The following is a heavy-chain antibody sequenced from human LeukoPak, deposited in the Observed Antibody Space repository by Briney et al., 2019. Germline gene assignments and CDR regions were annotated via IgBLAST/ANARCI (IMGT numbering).Heavy chain of an antibody. V-gene: IGHV4-38-2*01. CDR2: IYHSGST. CDR1: GYSISSGYY. J-gene: IGHJ5*02. Sequence: SETLSLTCAVSGYSISSGYYWGWIRQPPGKGLEWIGSIYHSGSTYYNPSLKSRVTISVDTSKNQFSLKLSPVTAADTAVYYCARVASSGPRTWFDPWGQGSLVTVSS. D-gene: IGHD6-19*01. CDR3: ARVASSGPRTWFDP.